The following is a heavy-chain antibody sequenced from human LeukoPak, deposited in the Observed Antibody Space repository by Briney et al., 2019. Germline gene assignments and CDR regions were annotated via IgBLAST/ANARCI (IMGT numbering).Heavy chain of an antibody. Sequence: GGSLRLSCAASGFTFSSYAMHWVRQAPGQGLEWVAVISYDGSNKYYADSVKGRFTISRDNSKNTLYLQMNSLRAEDTAVYYCARDRDQQLGLDYWGQGTLVTVSS. D-gene: IGHD6-13*01. CDR2: ISYDGSNK. J-gene: IGHJ4*02. CDR1: GFTFSSYA. V-gene: IGHV3-30-3*01. CDR3: ARDRDQQLGLDY.